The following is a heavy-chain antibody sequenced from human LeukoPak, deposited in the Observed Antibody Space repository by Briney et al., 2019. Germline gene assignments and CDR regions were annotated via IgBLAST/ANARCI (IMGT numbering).Heavy chain of an antibody. CDR3: AIVGATTALGAFDI. J-gene: IGHJ3*02. CDR2: ISAYNGNT. D-gene: IGHD1-26*01. CDR1: GYTFTSYG. V-gene: IGHV1-18*01. Sequence: GASVKVSCKASGYTFTSYGISWVRQAPGQGLEWMGWISAYNGNTNYAQKLQGRVTMTTDTSTSTAYMELRSLRSDDTAVYYCAIVGATTALGAFDIWGQGTMVTVSS.